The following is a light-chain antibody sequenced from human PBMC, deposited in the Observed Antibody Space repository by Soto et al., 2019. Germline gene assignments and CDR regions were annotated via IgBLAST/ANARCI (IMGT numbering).Light chain of an antibody. CDR2: PAS. J-gene: IGKJ4*01. CDR1: QSISSY. V-gene: IGKV1-39*01. Sequence: DIQMTQSPSSLSASVGDRVTITCRASQSISSYLNWYQQKPGKAPKLLIYPASSLQSGVPSRFSGSGSGTDFTLTISSLQPEDFATYYCQRSYSTPPVTFGGGTKLAI. CDR3: QRSYSTPPVT.